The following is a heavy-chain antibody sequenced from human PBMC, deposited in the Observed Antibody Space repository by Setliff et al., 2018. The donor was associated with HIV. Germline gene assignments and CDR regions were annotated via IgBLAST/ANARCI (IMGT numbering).Heavy chain of an antibody. CDR3: ARKDDSSGYYFDY. D-gene: IGHD3-22*01. CDR2: IYHSGST. V-gene: IGHV4-38-2*01. J-gene: IGHJ4*02. CDR1: GYSISSGYY. Sequence: PSETLSLTCAVSGYSISSGYYWGLIRQPPGKGLEWIGSIYHSGSTYYNTSHKSRVTISVDTSKNQFSLKLSSVTAADTAVYYCARKDDSSGYYFDYWGQGTLVTVSS.